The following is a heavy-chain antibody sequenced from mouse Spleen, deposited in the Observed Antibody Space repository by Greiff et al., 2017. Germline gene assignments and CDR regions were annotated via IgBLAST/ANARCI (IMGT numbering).Heavy chain of an antibody. CDR3: AREDGNYVGYAMDY. V-gene: IGHV1-82*01. D-gene: IGHD2-1*01. J-gene: IGHJ4*01. Sequence: QVQLKKSGPELVKPGASVKISCKASGYAFSSSWMNWVKQRPGKGLEWIGRIYPGDGDTNYNGKFKGKATLTADKSSSTAYMQLSSLTSEDSAVYFCAREDGNYVGYAMDYWGQGTSVTVSS. CDR2: IYPGDGDT. CDR1: GYAFSSSW.